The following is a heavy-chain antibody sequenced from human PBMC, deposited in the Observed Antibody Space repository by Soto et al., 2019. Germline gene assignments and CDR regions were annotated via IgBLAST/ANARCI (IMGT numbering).Heavy chain of an antibody. J-gene: IGHJ6*02. D-gene: IGHD3-22*01. Sequence: EVQLVESGGGLVQPGGSLRLSCAASGFTFSSYSMNWVRQAPGKELEWVSYISSSSSTIYYADSVKGRFTISRDNAKNSLYLQMNSLRDEDTAVYYCARAYYYEYFYYGMDVWAQGTTVTVSS. CDR1: GFTFSSYS. CDR3: ARAYYYEYFYYGMDV. V-gene: IGHV3-48*02. CDR2: ISSSSSTI.